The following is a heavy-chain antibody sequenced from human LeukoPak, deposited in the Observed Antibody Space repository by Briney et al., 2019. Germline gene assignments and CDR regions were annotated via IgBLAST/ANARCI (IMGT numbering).Heavy chain of an antibody. CDR3: ARRFCHMQRYFDL. CDR1: GGSFSGYY. D-gene: IGHD3-3*01. V-gene: IGHV4-34*01. J-gene: IGHJ2*01. CDR2: INHSGST. Sequence: SETLSLTCAVYGGSFSGYYWSWIRQPPGKGLEWIGEINHSGSTNYNPSLKSRVTISVDTSKNQFSLKLSSVTAADTAVYYCARRFCHMQRYFDLWGRGTLVTVSS.